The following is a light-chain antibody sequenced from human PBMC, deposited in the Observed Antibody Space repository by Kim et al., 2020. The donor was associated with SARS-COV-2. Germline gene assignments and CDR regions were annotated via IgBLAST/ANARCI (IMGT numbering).Light chain of an antibody. CDR1: QSVSSSY. V-gene: IGKV3-20*01. J-gene: IGKJ4*01. CDR2: GAS. Sequence: SPGERDTPSCRASQSVSSSYLAWYQQKPGQAPRLLIYGASSRATGIPDRFSGSGSGTDFTLTISRLEPEDFAVYYCQQYGSSPLTFGGGTKVDIK. CDR3: QQYGSSPLT.